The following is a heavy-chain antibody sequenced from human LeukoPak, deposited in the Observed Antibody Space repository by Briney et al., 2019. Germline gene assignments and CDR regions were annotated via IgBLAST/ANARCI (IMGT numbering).Heavy chain of an antibody. CDR2: IYSSGTT. CDR1: GGSISSYY. Sequence: PSETLSLTCIVSGGSISSYYWSWIRQPPGKGLEWIGNIYSSGTTNYNPSLKSRVTISVDTSKNQFSLKLSSVTAADTAVYYCARGKIWSPVYLSHWGQGTLVTVSS. CDR3: ARGKIWSPVYLSH. D-gene: IGHD3-10*01. J-gene: IGHJ4*02. V-gene: IGHV4-59*13.